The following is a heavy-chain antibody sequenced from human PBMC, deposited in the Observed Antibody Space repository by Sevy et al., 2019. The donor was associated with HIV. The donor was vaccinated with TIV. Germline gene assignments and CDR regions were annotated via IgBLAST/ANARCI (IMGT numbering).Heavy chain of an antibody. V-gene: IGHV3-30*04. D-gene: IGHD2-8*01. J-gene: IGHJ4*02. CDR3: ARIAVTYCTNVCYHRFDY. CDR2: ISYDGSYK. Sequence: GGSLRLSCATSGFSFSQYAFHWVRQAPGKGLDWVSFISYDGSYKKYAGAVKGRFTISRDNSRNTLYLQMNSLRFDDTAVYYCARIAVTYCTNVCYHRFDYWGQGALVTVSS. CDR1: GFSFSQYA.